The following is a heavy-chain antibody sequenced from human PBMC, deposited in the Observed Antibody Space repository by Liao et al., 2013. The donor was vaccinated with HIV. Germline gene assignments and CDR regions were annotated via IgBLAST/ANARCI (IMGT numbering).Heavy chain of an antibody. CDR2: FTPEGNI. V-gene: IGHV4-34*01. J-gene: IGHJ4*02. Sequence: QVQLQQWGARLLKPSETLSLTCGVYGGSFSGHYWNWIRQPPGEGLEWIGEFTPEGNINYNPSLVSRVVISVDASNYHISLNLTSVTAADTGVYYCARGRIFGVVIDWGQGTLVTVTS. D-gene: IGHD3-3*01. CDR1: GGSFSGHY. CDR3: ARGRIFGVVID.